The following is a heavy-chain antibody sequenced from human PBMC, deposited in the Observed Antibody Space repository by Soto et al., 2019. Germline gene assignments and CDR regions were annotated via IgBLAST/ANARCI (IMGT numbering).Heavy chain of an antibody. CDR2: ISGSGGST. CDR1: GFTFNSYA. D-gene: IGHD6-13*01. CDR3: AKASKIAGSSWYDVRPYYYGMDV. J-gene: IGHJ6*02. Sequence: PGGSLRLSCAASGFTFNSYAMSWARQAPGKGLEWVSAISGSGGSTYYADSVKGRFTISRDNSKNTLYLQMNSLRAEDTAVYYCAKASKIAGSSWYDVRPYYYGMDVWGQGTTVTVSS. V-gene: IGHV3-23*01.